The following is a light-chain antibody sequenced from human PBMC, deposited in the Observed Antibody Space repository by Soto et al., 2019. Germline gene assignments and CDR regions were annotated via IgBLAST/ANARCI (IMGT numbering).Light chain of an antibody. Sequence: AIRMTQSPSSLSASTGDRVTITCRASQGISSYLAWYQQKPGKAPKILIYAASTLQSGVPSRFSGSGSGTDFSLTTSSLPSEDFATNYCQQYYSYPPFSFGPGTKVDIK. CDR3: QQYYSYPPFS. J-gene: IGKJ3*01. CDR1: QGISSY. CDR2: AAS. V-gene: IGKV1-8*01.